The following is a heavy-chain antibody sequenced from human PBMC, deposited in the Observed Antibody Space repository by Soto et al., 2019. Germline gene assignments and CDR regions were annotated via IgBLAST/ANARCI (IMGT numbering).Heavy chain of an antibody. Sequence: ASVKVSCKVSGYAFTDHYIHWVRQAPGQGLEWMGLISPDGGSTRYSQKFQARITMTRDTSTSTVYMELSSLRSEDTAVYYCARAPRGGVIIVITSAQIDYWGQGTLVTVSS. CDR2: ISPDGGST. J-gene: IGHJ4*02. CDR1: GYAFTDHY. D-gene: IGHD3-3*01. CDR3: ARAPRGGVIIVITSAQIDY. V-gene: IGHV1-46*01.